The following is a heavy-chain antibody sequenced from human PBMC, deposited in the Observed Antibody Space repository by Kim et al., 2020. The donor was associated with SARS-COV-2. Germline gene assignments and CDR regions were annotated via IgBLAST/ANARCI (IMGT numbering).Heavy chain of an antibody. V-gene: IGHV3-30-3*01. D-gene: IGHD4-17*01. CDR2: ISYDGSNK. CDR3: ARLPGKYGDYDVY. J-gene: IGHJ4*02. CDR1: GFTFSSYA. Sequence: GGSLRLSCAASGFTFSSYAMHWVRQAPGKGLEWVAVISYDGSNKYYADSVKGRFTISRDNSKNTLYLQMNSLRAEDTAVYYCARLPGKYGDYDVYWGQGT.